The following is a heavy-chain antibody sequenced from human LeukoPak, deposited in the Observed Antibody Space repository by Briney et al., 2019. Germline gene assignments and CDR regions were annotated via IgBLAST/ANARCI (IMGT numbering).Heavy chain of an antibody. CDR1: GYTFTSYG. D-gene: IGHD1-14*01. J-gene: IGHJ6*02. V-gene: IGHV1-18*01. CDR3: ARDPGPYGMDV. Sequence: ASVKVSCKASGYTFTSYGISWVRQAPGQGLEWMGWISVYNGNTNYAQKLQGRVTMTTDTSTSTAYMELRSLRSGDTAVYYCARDPGPYGMDVWGQGTTVTVSS. CDR2: ISVYNGNT.